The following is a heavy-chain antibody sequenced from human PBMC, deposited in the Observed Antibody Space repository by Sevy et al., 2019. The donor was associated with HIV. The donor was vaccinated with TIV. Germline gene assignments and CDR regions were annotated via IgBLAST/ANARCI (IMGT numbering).Heavy chain of an antibody. V-gene: IGHV3-48*01. J-gene: IGHJ3*02. CDR2: ISSGSSSI. D-gene: IGHD3-3*01. Sequence: GGSLRLSCAASGFRFDRYSMNWVRQAPGKGLEWVSYISSGSSSINYADSVKDRFTISSDNTKKSLFLQMKSLGAEDTAVYYCARGPSIFGDVDGLNIWGQGTMVTVSS. CDR3: ARGPSIFGDVDGLNI. CDR1: GFRFDRYS.